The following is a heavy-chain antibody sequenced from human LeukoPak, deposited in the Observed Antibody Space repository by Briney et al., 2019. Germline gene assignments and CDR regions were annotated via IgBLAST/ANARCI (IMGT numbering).Heavy chain of an antibody. J-gene: IGHJ3*02. CDR2: IYYSVST. CDR3: ARGSEGRFLEWLAGDI. Sequence: SQTLSLTCTVSGGSISSGDYYWSWIRQPPGKGLEWIGYIYYSVSTYYNPSLKSRFTISVDTSKNQFSLKLSSVTAADTAVYYCARGSEGRFLEWLAGDIWGQGTMVTVSS. CDR1: GGSISSGDYY. V-gene: IGHV4-30-4*01. D-gene: IGHD3-3*01.